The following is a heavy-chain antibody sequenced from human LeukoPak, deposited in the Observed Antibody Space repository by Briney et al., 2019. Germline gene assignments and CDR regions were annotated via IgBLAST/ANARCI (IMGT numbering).Heavy chain of an antibody. CDR2: IYFSGST. CDR3: ARSYGTNFHY. Sequence: SETLSLTCTVSGGSIRSYYWSWIRQPPGKGLEWIGYIYFSGSTSYNPSLKSRVTISVDRSKNQFSLKLSSVAAADTAVYYCARSYGTNFHYWGQGTLVTVSS. D-gene: IGHD3-16*01. CDR1: GGSIRSYY. V-gene: IGHV4-59*01. J-gene: IGHJ4*02.